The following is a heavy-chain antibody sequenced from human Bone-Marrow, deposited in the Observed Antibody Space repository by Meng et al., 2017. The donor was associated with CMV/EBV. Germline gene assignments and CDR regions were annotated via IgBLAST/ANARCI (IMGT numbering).Heavy chain of an antibody. CDR3: ARDRWGKWELTGFYYYYGMDV. D-gene: IGHD1-26*01. V-gene: IGHV4-4*02. Sequence: SETLSLTCAVSGGSISSSNWWSWVRQPPGKGLEWIGEIYHSGSTNYNPSLKSRVTISVDKSKNQFSLKLSSVTAADTAVYYCARDRWGKWELTGFYYYYGMDVWGQGTTVTVSS. CDR1: GGSISSSNW. CDR2: IYHSGST. J-gene: IGHJ6*02.